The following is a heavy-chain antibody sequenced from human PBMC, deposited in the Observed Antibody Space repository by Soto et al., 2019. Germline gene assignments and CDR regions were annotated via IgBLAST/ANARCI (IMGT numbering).Heavy chain of an antibody. CDR2: INPNSGGT. J-gene: IGHJ6*02. CDR1: GYTFTGYY. D-gene: IGHD3-10*01. Sequence: GASVKVSCKASGYTFTGYYMHWVRQAPGQGLEWMGWINPNSGGTNYAQKFQGWVTMTRDTSISTAYMELSRLRSDDTAVYYCARGSGLRLQMAPLHSSYGMDVWGQGPTVTGFS. CDR3: ARGSGLRLQMAPLHSSYGMDV. V-gene: IGHV1-2*04.